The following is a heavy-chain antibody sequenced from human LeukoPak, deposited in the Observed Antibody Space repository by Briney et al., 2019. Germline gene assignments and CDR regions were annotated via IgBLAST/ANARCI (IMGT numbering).Heavy chain of an antibody. CDR1: GFTFSDYY. Sequence: PGGSLRLSCATSGFTFSDYYMSWIRQAPGKGLEWVSYISSSSSYTNYADSVKGRFTISRDNAKNLLYLQMNSLRAEDTAVYYCAAERGSYGVGTHWGQGTLVTVSS. J-gene: IGHJ4*02. D-gene: IGHD1-26*01. V-gene: IGHV3-11*03. CDR2: ISSSSSYT. CDR3: AAERGSYGVGTH.